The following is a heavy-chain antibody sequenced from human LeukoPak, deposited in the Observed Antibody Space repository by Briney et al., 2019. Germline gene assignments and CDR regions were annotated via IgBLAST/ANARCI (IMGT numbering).Heavy chain of an antibody. J-gene: IGHJ4*02. Sequence: GGSLRLSCAASGFTFSSYAMHWVRQAPGKGLGYVSAISSNGGSTYYADSVKGRFTISRDNSKNTLYLQMGSLRAEDMAVYYCAREEFDYWGQGTLVTVSS. CDR1: GFTFSSYA. V-gene: IGHV3-64*02. CDR3: AREEFDY. CDR2: ISSNGGST.